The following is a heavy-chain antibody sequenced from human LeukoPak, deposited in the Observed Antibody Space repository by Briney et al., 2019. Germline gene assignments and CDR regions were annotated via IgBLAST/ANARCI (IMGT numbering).Heavy chain of an antibody. CDR2: INPSGGST. J-gene: IGHJ4*02. Sequence: ASVKVSCKASGYTFTSYYMHWVRQAPGQGLEWMGIINPSGGSTSYAQKFQGRVTMTRDTSTSTVYMELSSLRSEDTAVYYCARDIQPNYYGSGSYYNYNSFDYWGQGTLVTVSS. CDR1: GYTFTSYY. V-gene: IGHV1-46*01. CDR3: ARDIQPNYYGSGSYYNYNSFDY. D-gene: IGHD3-10*01.